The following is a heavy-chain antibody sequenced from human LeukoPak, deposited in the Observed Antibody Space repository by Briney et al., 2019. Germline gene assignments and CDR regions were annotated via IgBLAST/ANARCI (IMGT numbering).Heavy chain of an antibody. CDR3: ARVDWFDP. V-gene: IGHV4-39*07. CDR1: GGSISSSSYY. CDR2: IYYSGST. J-gene: IGHJ5*02. Sequence: SETLSLTCTVSGGSISSSSYYWGWIRQPPGKGLEWIGSIYYSGSTYYNPSLKSRVTISVDTSKNQFSLKLSSVTAADTAVYYCARVDWFDPWGQGTLVTVSS.